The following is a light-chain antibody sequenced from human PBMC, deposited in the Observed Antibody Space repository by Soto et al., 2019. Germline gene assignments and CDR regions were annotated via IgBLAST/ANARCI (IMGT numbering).Light chain of an antibody. CDR1: PSVTNF. J-gene: IGKJ5*01. CDR3: EQRNIWPPVT. V-gene: IGKV3-11*01. Sequence: EIVLTQSPATLSLSPGERATLSCRASPSVTNFLAWYQQKPGQAPRLLIYGAFNGATGIPARFSGSGSGTDFTLTISSLEPEDSAIYYCEQRNIWPPVTFGPGARLEIK. CDR2: GAF.